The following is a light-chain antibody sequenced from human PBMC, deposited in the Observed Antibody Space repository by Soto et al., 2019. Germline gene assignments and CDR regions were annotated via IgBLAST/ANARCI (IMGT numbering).Light chain of an antibody. J-gene: IGLJ2*01. CDR1: KLGDKY. CDR2: QDS. V-gene: IGLV3-1*01. Sequence: SYELTQPPSVSVSPGQTASITCSGDKLGDKYACWYQQKPGQSPVLVIYQDSKRPSGIPERISGSKSGNTATLTISGTQATDEADYYCQAWDSSNVVFGGGTKLTVL. CDR3: QAWDSSNVV.